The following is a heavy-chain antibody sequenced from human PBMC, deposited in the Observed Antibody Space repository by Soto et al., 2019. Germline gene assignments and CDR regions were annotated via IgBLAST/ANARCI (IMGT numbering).Heavy chain of an antibody. CDR2: ISPPGGTT. V-gene: IGHV3-23*01. CDR3: AKDLTPIQLWPSSFDH. D-gene: IGHD5-18*01. Sequence: GGSLRLSCVASGFTFSRFAMSWVRQAPGKGLEWVSTISPPGGTTFYADSARGRFTIYRDNSKNTLYLELNSLRAEDTAIYYCAKDLTPIQLWPSSFDHWGQGTLVTVSS. J-gene: IGHJ4*02. CDR1: GFTFSRFA.